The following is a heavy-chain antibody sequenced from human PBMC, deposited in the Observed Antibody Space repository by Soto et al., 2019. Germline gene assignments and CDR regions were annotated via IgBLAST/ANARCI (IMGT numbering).Heavy chain of an antibody. V-gene: IGHV3-23*01. D-gene: IGHD1-1*01. CDR1: GFTFSSYA. CDR3: AKDQRSAYNWNDWGPFDY. Sequence: PGGSLRLSCAASGFTFSSYAMSWVRQAPGKGLEWVSAISGSGGSTYYADSVKGRFTISRDNSKNTLYLQMNSLRAEDTAVYYCAKDQRSAYNWNDWGPFDYWGQGTLVTVSS. CDR2: ISGSGGST. J-gene: IGHJ4*02.